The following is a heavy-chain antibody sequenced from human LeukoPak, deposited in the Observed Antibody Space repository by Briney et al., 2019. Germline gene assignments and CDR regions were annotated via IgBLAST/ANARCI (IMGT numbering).Heavy chain of an antibody. CDR2: IYYSGTT. V-gene: IGHV4-59*01. CDR3: VRAWDCSSTTCYVYFDY. CDR1: GGSISSYY. Sequence: PSETLSLTCSVSGGSISSYYWSWIRQPPGKGLEWIGYIYYSGTTNYNPSLKSRVTISVDTSKNQFSLKVNSVTAADTAVYYCVRAWDCSSTTCYVYFDYWGQGSLVTVSS. D-gene: IGHD2-2*01. J-gene: IGHJ4*02.